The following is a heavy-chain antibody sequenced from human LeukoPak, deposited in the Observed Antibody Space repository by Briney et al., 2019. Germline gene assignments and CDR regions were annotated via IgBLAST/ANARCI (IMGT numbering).Heavy chain of an antibody. Sequence: RSSETLSLTCTVSGGSISSSSYSWGWIRQPPGKGLEWIGSIYYSGSTYYNPSLKSRVTISVDTSKNQFSLKLSSVTAADTAVYYCARLDCSSTSCYPDYWGQGTLVTVSS. J-gene: IGHJ4*02. CDR3: ARLDCSSTSCYPDY. CDR2: IYYSGST. D-gene: IGHD2-2*01. CDR1: GGSISSSSYS. V-gene: IGHV4-39*01.